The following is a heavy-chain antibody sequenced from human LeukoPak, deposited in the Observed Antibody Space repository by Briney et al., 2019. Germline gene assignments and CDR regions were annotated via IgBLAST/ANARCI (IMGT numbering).Heavy chain of an antibody. V-gene: IGHV1-46*01. Sequence: ASVKVSCKASGYTFTSYYMHWVRQAPGQGLEWMGIINPSGGSTSYAQKFQSRVTMTRDTSTSTVYMELSSLRSEDTAVYYCARSGGTTVTTSGEDYWGQGTLVTVSS. D-gene: IGHD4-17*01. CDR2: INPSGGST. J-gene: IGHJ4*02. CDR1: GYTFTSYY. CDR3: ARSGGTTVTTSGEDY.